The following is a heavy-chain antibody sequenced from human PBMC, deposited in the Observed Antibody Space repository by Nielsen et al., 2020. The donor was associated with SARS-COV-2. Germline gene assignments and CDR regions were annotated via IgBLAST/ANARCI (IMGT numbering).Heavy chain of an antibody. V-gene: IGHV1-69*13. D-gene: IGHD1-7*01. J-gene: IGHJ6*03. CDR1: GGTFSSYA. Sequence: SVKVSCKASGGTFSSYAISWVRQAPGQGLEWMGGIIPIFGTANYAQKFQGRVTITADESTSTAYMELSSLRSEDTAVYYCAVGGNNWNSPPNNYYYMDVWGKGTTVTVSS. CDR3: AVGGNNWNSPPNNYYYMDV. CDR2: IIPIFGTA.